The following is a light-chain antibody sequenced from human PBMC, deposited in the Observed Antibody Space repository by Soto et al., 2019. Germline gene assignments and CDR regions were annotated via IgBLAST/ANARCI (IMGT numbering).Light chain of an antibody. V-gene: IGLV1-44*01. J-gene: IGLJ1*01. CDR2: SNN. Sequence: QSVLTQPPSASXTPGQRVTISCSGSSSNIGSNTVNWYQQLPGTAPKLLIYSNNQRPSGVPDRFSGSKSGTSASLAISGLQSEDEADYYCAAWDDSLNGLFGTGTKVTVL. CDR3: AAWDDSLNGL. CDR1: SSNIGSNT.